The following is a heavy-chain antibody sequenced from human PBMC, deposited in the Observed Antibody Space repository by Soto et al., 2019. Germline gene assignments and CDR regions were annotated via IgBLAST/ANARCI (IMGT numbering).Heavy chain of an antibody. V-gene: IGHV1-69*08. Sequence: QVQLVQSGAEVKKPGSSVKVSCKASGGTFSSYTISWVRQAPGQGLEWMGRIIPILGIANYAQKFQGRVTITADKSASTAYMELSSLRSEDTAVYYCARDWIDCSGGSCYGEPSSDRINWFDPWGQGTLVTVSS. D-gene: IGHD2-15*01. CDR2: IIPILGIA. J-gene: IGHJ5*02. CDR3: ARDWIDCSGGSCYGEPSSDRINWFDP. CDR1: GGTFSSYT.